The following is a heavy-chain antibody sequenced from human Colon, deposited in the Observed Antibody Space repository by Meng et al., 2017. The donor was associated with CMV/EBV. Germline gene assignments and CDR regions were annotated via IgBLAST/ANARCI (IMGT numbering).Heavy chain of an antibody. CDR2: ISGSTGYT. Sequence: VQPAQSGAEVKEPGASVLVSCRSSGYTFTSYGINWVRQAPGQGLEWMGWISGSTGYTNRAQKFQGRVTMTTDTSTSTAYLALTSLTSNDTAVYYCARGRPNWSGVLDYWGQGTLVTVSS. D-gene: IGHD1-1*01. V-gene: IGHV1-18*01. CDR1: GYTFTSYG. CDR3: ARGRPNWSGVLDY. J-gene: IGHJ4*02.